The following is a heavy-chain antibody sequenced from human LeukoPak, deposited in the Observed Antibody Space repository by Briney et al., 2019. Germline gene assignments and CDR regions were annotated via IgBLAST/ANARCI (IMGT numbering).Heavy chain of an antibody. CDR2: IYYSGST. V-gene: IGHV4-59*11. CDR1: GGSISNHY. J-gene: IGHJ5*02. Sequence: SETLSLTCTVSGGSISNHYWSWIRQPPGRGLEWIGYIYYSGSTNYNPSLKSRVTISLDTSKNQFSLRLSSVTAADTAVYYCARDERSWFDPWGQGTLVTVST. CDR3: ARDERSWFDP.